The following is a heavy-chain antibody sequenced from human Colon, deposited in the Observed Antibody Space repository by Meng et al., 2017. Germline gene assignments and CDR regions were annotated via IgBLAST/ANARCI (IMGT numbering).Heavy chain of an antibody. D-gene: IGHD1-26*01. CDR3: VGPNSGIYWEYFQH. J-gene: IGHJ1*01. CDR1: GFTFSIHW. CDR2: INTDGSTT. Sequence: QRLESGGGSVEPGGSLVLSCAASGFTFSIHWMRVVRQAPGKGLVWVSRINTDGSTTYYADFVKGRFTVSRDNAKNTLYLQMNSLRDEDTAVYYCVGPNSGIYWEYFQHWGQGTLVTVSS. V-gene: IGHV3-74*01.